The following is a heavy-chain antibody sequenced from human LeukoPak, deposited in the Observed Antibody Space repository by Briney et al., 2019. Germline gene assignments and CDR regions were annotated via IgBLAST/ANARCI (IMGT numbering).Heavy chain of an antibody. V-gene: IGHV1-46*01. CDR1: GYTFTSYY. CDR2: INPSGGST. CDR3: ARELSLTGSAFDI. Sequence: ASVKVSCKASGYTFTSYYMHWVRQAPGQGLEWMGIINPSGGSTSYAQKFQGRVTMTRDMSTSTVYMELSSLRSEDTAVYYCARELSLTGSAFDIWGQGTMVTVSS. D-gene: IGHD3-10*01. J-gene: IGHJ3*02.